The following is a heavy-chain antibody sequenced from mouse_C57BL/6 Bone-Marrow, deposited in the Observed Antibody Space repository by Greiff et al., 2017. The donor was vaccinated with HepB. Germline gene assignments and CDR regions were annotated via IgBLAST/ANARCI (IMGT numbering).Heavy chain of an antibody. D-gene: IGHD2-3*01. CDR2: IYPGDGDT. CDR3: ARSGWLLRAFDY. CDR1: GYAFSSSW. V-gene: IGHV1-82*01. J-gene: IGHJ2*01. Sequence: VKLQESGPELVKPGASVKISCKASGYAFSSSWMNWVKQRPGKGLEWIGRIYPGDGDTNYNGKFKGKATLTADKSSSTAYMQLSSLTSEDSAVYFCARSGWLLRAFDYWGQGTTLTVSS.